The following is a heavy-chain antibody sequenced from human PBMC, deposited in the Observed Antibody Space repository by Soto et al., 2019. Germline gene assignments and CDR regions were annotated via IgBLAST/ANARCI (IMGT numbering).Heavy chain of an antibody. D-gene: IGHD4-17*01. CDR2: IYYSGST. CDR3: ARAGYGDYGRYAFDI. CDR1: GGSVTSYY. Sequence: QVQLQESGPGLVKPSETLSLTCTVSGGSVTSYYWSWIRQPPGKGLEWIGYIYYSGSTNYNPSLTSRVTISVDTSKNQFSLKLSSVTAADTAVYYCARAGYGDYGRYAFDIWGQGTVVTVSS. J-gene: IGHJ3*02. V-gene: IGHV4-59*02.